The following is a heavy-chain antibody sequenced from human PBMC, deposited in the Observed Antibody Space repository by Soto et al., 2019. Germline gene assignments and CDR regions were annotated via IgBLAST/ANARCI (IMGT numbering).Heavy chain of an antibody. J-gene: IGHJ6*02. CDR2: IYTSGST. Sequence: PSETLSRTWTVSGGSLSSYYWSWIRQPAGKGLEWIGRIYTSGSTNYNPSPKSRVTMSVDTSKNQFSLKLSSVTAADTAVYYCARDGGGYPGDLKHDYYYGMDVWGQGTTVTVSS. D-gene: IGHD3-22*01. CDR1: GGSLSSYY. CDR3: ARDGGGYPGDLKHDYYYGMDV. V-gene: IGHV4-4*07.